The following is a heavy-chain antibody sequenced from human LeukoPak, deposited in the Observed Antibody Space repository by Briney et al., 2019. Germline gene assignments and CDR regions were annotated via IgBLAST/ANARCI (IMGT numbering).Heavy chain of an antibody. V-gene: IGHV3-23*01. CDR3: AKHSGTYSNFDS. J-gene: IGHJ4*02. D-gene: IGHD1-26*01. CDR1: GFTFSGYA. CDR2: ISDSGAKA. Sequence: PGGSLRLSCAASGFTFSGYAMSWVRQAPGKGLEWVSAISDSGAKAYYADSVKGWFTISRDISKNTLYMQMNSLRAEDTAVYYCAKHSGTYSNFDSWGQGTLVTVSS.